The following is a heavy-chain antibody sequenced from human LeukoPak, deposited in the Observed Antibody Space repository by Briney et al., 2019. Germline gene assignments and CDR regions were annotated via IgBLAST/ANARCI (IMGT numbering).Heavy chain of an antibody. D-gene: IGHD2-2*01. Sequence: ASVKVSCKASGYTFTSYAMNWVRQAPGQGLEWMGWINTNTGNPTYAQGFTGRFVFSLDTSVSTAYLQISSLKAEDTAVYYCASMYCSSTSCYQSYFDYWGQGTLVTVSS. J-gene: IGHJ4*02. CDR3: ASMYCSSTSCYQSYFDY. CDR1: GYTFTSYA. V-gene: IGHV7-4-1*02. CDR2: INTNTGNP.